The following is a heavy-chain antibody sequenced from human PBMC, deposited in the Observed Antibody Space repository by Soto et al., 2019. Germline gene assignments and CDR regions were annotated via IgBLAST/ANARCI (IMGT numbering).Heavy chain of an antibody. CDR2: IKSKADGGTT. Sequence: PGGTLRLSCAPSGFIFSHAWMNWVRQAPGKGLEWFGRIKSKADGGTTDYAAPVKGRLTISRDDSKTTLYLQMNSLKSEDTAVYYCTTDRFSVSPDWGLGTLL. CDR1: GFIFSHAW. J-gene: IGHJ4*02. V-gene: IGHV3-15*01. CDR3: TTDRFSVSPD. D-gene: IGHD3-3*01.